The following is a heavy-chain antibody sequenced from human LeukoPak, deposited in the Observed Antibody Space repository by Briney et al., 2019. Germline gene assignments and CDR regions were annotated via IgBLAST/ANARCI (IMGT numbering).Heavy chain of an antibody. D-gene: IGHD6-6*01. CDR2: ISDDGRST. CDR3: AKRVPYSRSSVYFDC. J-gene: IGHJ4*02. CDR1: GFTFTNYV. V-gene: IGHV3-23*01. Sequence: QPGGSLRLSCAASGFTFTNYVMSWVRQAPGKGLEWVSAISDDGRSTYYADSVKGRFTISRDNSKNTLYLQMNNLRAEDTAFYYCAKRVPYSRSSVYFDCWGQGTLVTVSS.